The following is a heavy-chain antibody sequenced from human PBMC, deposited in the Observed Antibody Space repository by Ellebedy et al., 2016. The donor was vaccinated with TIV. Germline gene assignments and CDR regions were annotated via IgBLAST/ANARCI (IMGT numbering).Heavy chain of an antibody. CDR1: GFTFSSYA. D-gene: IGHD1-14*01. J-gene: IGHJ5*02. V-gene: IGHV3-21*01. Sequence: GESLKISXAASGFTFSSYAMSWVRQAPGKGLEWVSCISGSSSDIYYADSVKGRFTISRDNAKNSLYLQMNSLRAEDTALYYCAKPDCGSNVCYTLETWGQGTLVTVSS. CDR2: ISGSSSDI. CDR3: AKPDCGSNVCYTLET.